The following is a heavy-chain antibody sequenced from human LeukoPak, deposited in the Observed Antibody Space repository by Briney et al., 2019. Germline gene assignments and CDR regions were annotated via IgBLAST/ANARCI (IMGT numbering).Heavy chain of an antibody. CDR2: IIQDGDTK. D-gene: IGHD6-13*01. J-gene: IGHJ4*02. CDR1: GLPFNAYW. V-gene: IGHV3-7*03. Sequence: GGSLRLSCAASGLPFNAYWMTWVRQAPGKGLEWVANIIQDGDTKYYVDSVKGRFAISRDNAMNSLYLQMNSLRAEDTAIYYCARSLPYGTTWYGRSDFWGQGTLVTVSS. CDR3: ARSLPYGTTWYGRSDF.